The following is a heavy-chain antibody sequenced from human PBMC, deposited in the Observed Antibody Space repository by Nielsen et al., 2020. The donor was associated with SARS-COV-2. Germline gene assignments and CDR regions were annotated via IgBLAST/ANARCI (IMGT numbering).Heavy chain of an antibody. CDR2: IFYIGIT. D-gene: IGHD5-18*01. J-gene: IGHJ3*02. V-gene: IGHV4-39*01. Sequence: SETLSLTCTVSGGSISSSSSYWAWIRQPPGKGLEWIGSIFYIGITYYNPSLKSRVTISVDTSKNQFSLKLSSVTAADTAVYYCARRSEETAMVAFDIWGQGTMVTVSS. CDR3: ARRSEETAMVAFDI. CDR1: GGSISSSSSY.